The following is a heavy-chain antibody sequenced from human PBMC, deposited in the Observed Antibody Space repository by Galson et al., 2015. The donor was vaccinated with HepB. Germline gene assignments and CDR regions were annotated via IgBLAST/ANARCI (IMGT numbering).Heavy chain of an antibody. J-gene: IGHJ6*02. Sequence: LRLSCAASGFTFSSYAMHWVRQAPGKGLEWVAVISYDGSNKYYADSVKGRFTISRDNSKNTLYLQMNSLRAEDTAVYYCARAKQWLGGGIGYGMDVWGQGTTVTVSS. CDR1: GFTFSSYA. D-gene: IGHD6-19*01. V-gene: IGHV3-30-3*01. CDR3: ARAKQWLGGGIGYGMDV. CDR2: ISYDGSNK.